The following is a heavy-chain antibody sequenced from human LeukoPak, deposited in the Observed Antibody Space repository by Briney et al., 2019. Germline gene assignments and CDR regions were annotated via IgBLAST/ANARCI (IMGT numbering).Heavy chain of an antibody. CDR1: GFTFSSSA. CDR2: ISNNGGYT. Sequence: GGSLRLSCAASGFTFSSSAMSWVRQAPGKGLEWVSAISNNGGYTYYTDSVQGRFTISRDDSKSTLCLQMNSLRAEDTAVYYCAKQLGYCSDGSCYFPYWGQGTLVTVSS. CDR3: AKQLGYCSDGSCYFPY. J-gene: IGHJ4*02. V-gene: IGHV3-23*01. D-gene: IGHD2-15*01.